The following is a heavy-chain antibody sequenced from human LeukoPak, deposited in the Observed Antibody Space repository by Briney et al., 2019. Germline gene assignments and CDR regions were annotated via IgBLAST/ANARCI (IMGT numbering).Heavy chain of an antibody. CDR3: ARKLPNHYHHPLDY. CDR1: GGSISSSGYY. J-gene: IGHJ4*02. Sequence: SETLSLTCTVSGGSISSSGYYWSWIRQPPGKGLEWIGEIDHSGSTNYNPSLKSRVTMSVDTSKNQFSLKLSSVTAADTAVYYCARKLPNHYHHPLDYWGQGTLVTVSS. CDR2: IDHSGST. D-gene: IGHD1-26*01. V-gene: IGHV4-39*07.